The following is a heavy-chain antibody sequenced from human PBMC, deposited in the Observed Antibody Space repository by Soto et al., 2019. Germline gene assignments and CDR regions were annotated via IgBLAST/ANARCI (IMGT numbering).Heavy chain of an antibody. Sequence: ASVKVSCKASGYTFTSYGISWVRQAPGQGLEWMGWISAYNGNTNYAQKLQGRVTMTTDTSTSTAYMELRSLRSDDTAVYYCGRVDRYQVPYYYYYYMDVWGKGTTVTVSS. CDR1: GYTFTSYG. CDR3: GRVDRYQVPYYYYYYMDV. V-gene: IGHV1-18*01. CDR2: ISAYNGNT. D-gene: IGHD2-2*01. J-gene: IGHJ6*03.